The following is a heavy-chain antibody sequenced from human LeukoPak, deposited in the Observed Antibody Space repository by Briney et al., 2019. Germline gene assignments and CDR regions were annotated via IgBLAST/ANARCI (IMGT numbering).Heavy chain of an antibody. CDR1: GFTFSSYW. D-gene: IGHD6-19*01. CDR2: INSDGSST. CDR3: ARARAVASYGMDV. J-gene: IGHJ6*02. Sequence: GGSLRLSCAASGFTFSSYWMHWVRQAPGKGLVWVSRINSDGSSTSYADSVKGRFTISRDNAKNTLYLQMNSLRAEDTAVYYCARARAVASYGMDVWGQGTTVTVSS. V-gene: IGHV3-74*01.